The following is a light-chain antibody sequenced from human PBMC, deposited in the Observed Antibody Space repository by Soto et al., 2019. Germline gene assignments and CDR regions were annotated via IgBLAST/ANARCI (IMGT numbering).Light chain of an antibody. Sequence: QSGPTQPPSVSGCPGQSVTISCTGTIRHGGNYDGVSWDQQPPGTAPKLMIYEVTNRPSGVPDRFSGSKSGNTASLTISGLQAEDESDYYCSLYTSSSTLVFGGGTKVTVL. CDR1: IRHGGNYDG. CDR2: EVT. CDR3: SLYTSSSTLV. J-gene: IGLJ2*01. V-gene: IGLV2-18*01.